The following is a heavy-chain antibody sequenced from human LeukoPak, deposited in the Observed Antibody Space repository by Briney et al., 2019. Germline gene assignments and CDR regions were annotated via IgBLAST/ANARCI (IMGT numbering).Heavy chain of an antibody. CDR1: GFTFGSYW. Sequence: GGSLRLFCGSSGFTFGSYWMHWVRQAPGKGLVCVSRIDTDGSSASDADSVSGRVTISSDNAKHTLYLQMNSLGADDTAVYYCAIAGYCSGGSCYFDYWGQGTQVIVSS. CDR3: AIAGYCSGGSCYFDY. CDR2: IDTDGSSA. V-gene: IGHV3-74*01. J-gene: IGHJ4*02. D-gene: IGHD2-15*01.